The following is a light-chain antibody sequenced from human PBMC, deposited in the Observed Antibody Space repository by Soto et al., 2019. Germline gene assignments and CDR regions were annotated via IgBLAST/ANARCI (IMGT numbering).Light chain of an antibody. CDR2: LNSHGSH. V-gene: IGLV4-69*01. CDR1: SGHSTYA. J-gene: IGLJ2*01. Sequence: QPVLTQSPSASASLGTSVKLTCTLSSGHSTYAIAWHQQQPEKGPRYLMKLNSHGSHNKGDGIPDRFSGSSSGAERYLTISSLQSEDEADYYCQTWDTGIRVFGGGTKLTVL. CDR3: QTWDTGIRV.